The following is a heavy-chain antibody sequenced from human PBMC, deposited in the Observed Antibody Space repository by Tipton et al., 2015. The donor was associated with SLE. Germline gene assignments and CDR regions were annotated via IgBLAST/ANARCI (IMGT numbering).Heavy chain of an antibody. CDR3: ARKISVPAWGDYFDY. V-gene: IGHV4-61*02. CDR1: GGSISSGSYY. CDR2: IYTSGST. D-gene: IGHD3-16*01. Sequence: TLSLTCTVSGGSISSGSYYWSWIRQPAGKGLEWIGRIYTSGSTNYNPSLKSRVTLSIDTSKNQFSLKLTSVTAADTAVYYCARKISVPAWGDYFDYWGLGTRVIVSS. J-gene: IGHJ4*02.